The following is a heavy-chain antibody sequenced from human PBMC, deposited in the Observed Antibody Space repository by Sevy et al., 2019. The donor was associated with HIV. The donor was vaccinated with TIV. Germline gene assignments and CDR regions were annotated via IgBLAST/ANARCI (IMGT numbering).Heavy chain of an antibody. D-gene: IGHD3-3*01. J-gene: IGHJ3*02. CDR2: ISYDGSNK. V-gene: IGHV3-30*18. CDR1: GFTFSSYG. Sequence: GESLKISCAASGFTFSSYGMHWVRQAPGKGLEWVAVISYDGSNKYYADSVKGRFTISRDNSKNTLYLQMNSLRAEDTAVYYCAKHARYEGFVAFDIWGQGTMVTVSS. CDR3: AKHARYEGFVAFDI.